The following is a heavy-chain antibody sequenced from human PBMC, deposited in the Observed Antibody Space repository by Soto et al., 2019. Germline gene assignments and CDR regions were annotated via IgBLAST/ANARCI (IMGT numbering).Heavy chain of an antibody. CDR3: ARREGPRIHNSFDA. V-gene: IGHV3-23*01. CDR1: GFTVRNYA. Sequence: PGGSLRLSCAASGFTVRNYAMSWVRQAPGRGLEWVSVVSGSGDSTYYAASVKGRFIISRDNSKNTLYMKMNSLRVEDTALYYCARREGPRIHNSFDAWGQGTLVTVSS. D-gene: IGHD5-18*01. J-gene: IGHJ5*02. CDR2: VSGSGDST.